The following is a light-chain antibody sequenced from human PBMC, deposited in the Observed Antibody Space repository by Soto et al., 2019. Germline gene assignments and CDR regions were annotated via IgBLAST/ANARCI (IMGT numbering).Light chain of an antibody. V-gene: IGLV1-40*01. CDR1: SSNIGAGYV. CDR3: SSFTSSSTGV. Sequence: QSVLTQPPSVSGAPGQRVTISCTGSSSNIGAGYVVHWYQQLPGTAPKLLISGNNNRPSGVPDRFSGSKSRTSASLAITGLQAKDEADYYCSSFTSSSTGVFGGGTKLTVL. CDR2: GNN. J-gene: IGLJ3*02.